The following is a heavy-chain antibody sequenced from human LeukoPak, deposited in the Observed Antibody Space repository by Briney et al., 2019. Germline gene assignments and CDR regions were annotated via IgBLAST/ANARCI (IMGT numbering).Heavy chain of an antibody. V-gene: IGHV3-74*01. CDR1: RITFGNNW. CDR3: ARAPMTPYCSSTSCYLDY. D-gene: IGHD2-2*01. CDR2: TIRDGADT. J-gene: IGHJ4*02. Sequence: PGRCLRLSCAASRITFGNNWTHWVRQRPGKGLVWISRTIRDGADTIYADSVKGRFTVSRDNSKNTLYLQMNSLRAEDTAVYYCARAPMTPYCSSTSCYLDYWGQGTLVSVSS.